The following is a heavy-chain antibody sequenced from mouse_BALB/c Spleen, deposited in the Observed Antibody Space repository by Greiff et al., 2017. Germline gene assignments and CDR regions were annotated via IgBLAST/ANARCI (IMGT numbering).Heavy chain of an antibody. D-gene: IGHD2-14*01. CDR2: ISDGGSYT. CDR3: ARRGTGPWFAY. Sequence: EVKLMESGGGLVKPGGSLKLSCAASGFTFSDYYMYWVRQTPEKRLEWVATISDGGSYTYYPDSVKGRFTISRDNAKNNLYLQMSSLKSEDTAMYYCARRGTGPWFAYWGQGTLVTVSA. V-gene: IGHV5-4*02. CDR1: GFTFSDYY. J-gene: IGHJ3*01.